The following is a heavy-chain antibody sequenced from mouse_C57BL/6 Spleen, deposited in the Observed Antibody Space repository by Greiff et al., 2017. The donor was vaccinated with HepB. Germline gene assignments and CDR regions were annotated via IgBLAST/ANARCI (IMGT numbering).Heavy chain of an antibody. CDR1: GFTFSSYT. V-gene: IGHV5-9*01. CDR2: ISGGGGNT. CDR3: ARHGASSGAYYFDY. J-gene: IGHJ2*01. D-gene: IGHD3-2*02. Sequence: EVHLVESGGGLVKPGGSLKLSCAASGFTFSSYTMSWVRQTPEKRLEWVATISGGGGNTYYPDSVKGRFTISRDNAKNTLYLQMSSLRSEDTALYYCARHGASSGAYYFDYWGQGTTLTVSS.